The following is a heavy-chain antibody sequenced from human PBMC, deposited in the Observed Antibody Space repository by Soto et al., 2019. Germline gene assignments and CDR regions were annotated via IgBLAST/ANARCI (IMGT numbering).Heavy chain of an antibody. J-gene: IGHJ4*02. V-gene: IGHV3-23*01. CDR3: TKPQWELLD. CDR1: GFTFSSYT. CDR2: ISGSGDYT. Sequence: PGGSLTLSCADSGFTFSSYTMRWVRQAPGKGLEWVSAISGSGDYTYYADSVKGRFTISRDNSKNTLYLQMNSLRAEDTAFYYCTKPQWELLDWGQGTLVTVSS. D-gene: IGHD1-26*01.